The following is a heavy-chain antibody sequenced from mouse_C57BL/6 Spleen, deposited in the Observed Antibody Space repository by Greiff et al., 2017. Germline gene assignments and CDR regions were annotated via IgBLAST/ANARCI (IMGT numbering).Heavy chain of an antibody. V-gene: IGHV1-31*01. J-gene: IGHJ4*01. CDR2: IYPYNGVS. Sequence: VQLQQSGPELVKPGAPVKRSCKASGYSFTGYYMHWVKQSHGNILDGIGYIYPYNGVSSSNQKFKGKATLNVDKSSSTAYMELRSLTSEDSAVYYCARGYDYLYYATDYGGQGTSVTVSS. CDR3: ARGYDYLYYATDY. D-gene: IGHD2-4*01. CDR1: GYSFTGYY.